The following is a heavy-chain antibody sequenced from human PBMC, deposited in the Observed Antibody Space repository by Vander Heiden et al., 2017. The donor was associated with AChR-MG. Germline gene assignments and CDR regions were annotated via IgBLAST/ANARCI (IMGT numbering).Heavy chain of an antibody. V-gene: IGHV4-59*01. CDR2: HYYSGST. CDR3: AIGSYDLTWFDP. Sequence: QVQLEESGPTLVKPSETLSLTCTVPGGSIRSYYWGWIRQPPGKGLEWIGYHYYSGSTNYNPSLKSRVTISVDTSKNHFSLKLSSVTAADTAVYYCAIGSYDLTWFDPWGQGTLVTVSS. J-gene: IGHJ5*02. CDR1: GGSIRSYY. D-gene: IGHD5-12*01.